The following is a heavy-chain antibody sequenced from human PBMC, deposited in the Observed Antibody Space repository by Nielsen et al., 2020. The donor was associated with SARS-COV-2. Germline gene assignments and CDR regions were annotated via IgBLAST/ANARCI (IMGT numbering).Heavy chain of an antibody. CDR3: ASSIAVAFFDY. Sequence: ASVKVSCKASGYTFTNYAIHWVRQAPGQRLEWMGWINAGNGNTKYSQKFQGRVTITRDTSASTAYMELNSLRSEDTAMYFCASSIAVAFFDYWGQGTLVTVSS. J-gene: IGHJ4*02. CDR2: INAGNGNT. CDR1: GYTFTNYA. D-gene: IGHD6-19*01. V-gene: IGHV1-3*01.